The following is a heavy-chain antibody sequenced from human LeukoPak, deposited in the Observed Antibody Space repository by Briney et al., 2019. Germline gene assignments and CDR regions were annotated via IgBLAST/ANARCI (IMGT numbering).Heavy chain of an antibody. CDR3: AKDPGWGSSYSEYFQH. J-gene: IGHJ1*01. V-gene: IGHV3-23*01. CDR1: GFTFSSYA. Sequence: GGSLRLSCAASGFTFSSYAMSWVRQAPGKGLEWVSAISGSGGSTYYADSVKGRFTISRDNSKNTLYLQMNSLRAEDTAVYYCAKDPGWGSSYSEYFQHWGQGTLVTVSS. CDR2: ISGSGGST. D-gene: IGHD6-13*01.